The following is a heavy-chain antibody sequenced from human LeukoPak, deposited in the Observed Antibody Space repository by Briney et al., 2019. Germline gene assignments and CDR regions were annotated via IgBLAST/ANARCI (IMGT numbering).Heavy chain of an antibody. Sequence: PGGSLRLSCAASGFTFSRFWMNWVRQAPGKGLGWVSSISSSSDYIYYADSVKGRFTISRDNAKNSLYLQIKILRAEDTAVYYCARGKTSQNIVTRKTYNWFDPWGQGTLVTVSS. D-gene: IGHD2/OR15-2a*01. CDR2: ISSSSDYI. CDR3: ARGKTSQNIVTRKTYNWFDP. J-gene: IGHJ5*02. CDR1: GFTFSRFW. V-gene: IGHV3-21*01.